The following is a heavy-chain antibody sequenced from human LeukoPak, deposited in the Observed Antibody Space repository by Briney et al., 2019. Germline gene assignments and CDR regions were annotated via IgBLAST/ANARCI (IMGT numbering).Heavy chain of an antibody. Sequence: SETLSLTCTVSGGSISSYYWSWIRQPPGKGLEWIAYIYYSGSTNYNPSLESRVIISVDTSKNQFSLKLSPVTAADTAVYYCARVGVDYSGNIIKYFFDYWGQGTLVTVSS. J-gene: IGHJ4*02. D-gene: IGHD4-23*01. CDR1: GGSISSYY. CDR3: ARVGVDYSGNIIKYFFDY. V-gene: IGHV4-59*01. CDR2: IYYSGST.